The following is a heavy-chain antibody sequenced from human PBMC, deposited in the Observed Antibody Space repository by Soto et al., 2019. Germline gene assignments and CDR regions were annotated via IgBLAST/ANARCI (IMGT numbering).Heavy chain of an antibody. CDR2: IYWDGDK. V-gene: IGHV2-5*02. CDR3: AHRPRHYSGYDFDY. CDR1: GFSLSISGVG. J-gene: IGHJ4*02. Sequence: SGPTLVNPTQTLTLTCSFSGFSLSISGVGVGWIRQPPGKALEWLALIYWDGDKRYNPSLKSRLTITRDTSKNQVVLTMTNMDPVDTATYYCAHRPRHYSGYDFDYWGQGTLVTVSS. D-gene: IGHD5-12*01.